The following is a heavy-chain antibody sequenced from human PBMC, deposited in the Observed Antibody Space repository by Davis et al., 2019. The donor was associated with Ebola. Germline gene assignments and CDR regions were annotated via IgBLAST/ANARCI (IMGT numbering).Heavy chain of an antibody. Sequence: HSQTLSLTCDISGDSVSSNSGAWNWIRQSPSRGLEWLGRTYYSSKWYKDYAVSVKSRITINPDTSKNQFSLQLKFVTPEDTAVYYCAKGWLRSGIRYWGQGTLVTVSS. V-gene: IGHV6-1*01. CDR3: AKGWLRSGIRY. D-gene: IGHD5-12*01. CDR1: GDSVSSNSGA. J-gene: IGHJ4*02. CDR2: TYYSSKWYK.